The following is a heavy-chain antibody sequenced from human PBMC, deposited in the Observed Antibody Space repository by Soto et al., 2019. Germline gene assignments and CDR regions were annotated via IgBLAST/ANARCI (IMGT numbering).Heavy chain of an antibody. Sequence: GGSLRLSCAASGFSFSTYTMSWVRRAPGKGLEWVSAISGSGGSPSYADSVQGRFTISRDNPKKTLYLQMNGLRVEDTAVFYCARGNLPIVVVPAAIDYWGQGTQVTVSS. D-gene: IGHD2-2*01. V-gene: IGHV3-23*01. J-gene: IGHJ4*02. CDR3: ARGNLPIVVVPAAIDY. CDR1: GFSFSTYT. CDR2: ISGSGGSP.